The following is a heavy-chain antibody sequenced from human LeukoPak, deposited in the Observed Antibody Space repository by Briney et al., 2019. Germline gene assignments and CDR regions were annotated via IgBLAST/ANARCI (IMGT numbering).Heavy chain of an antibody. D-gene: IGHD2-2*01. V-gene: IGHV4-34*01. CDR3: ARSTLKGWFDP. J-gene: IGHJ5*02. Sequence: SETLSLTCAVYGGSFSGYYWSWIRQPPGKGLEWIGEINHSGSTNYNPSLKSRVTISVDTSKNQFSLKLSSVTAADTAVYYCARSTLKGWFDPWGQGTPVTVSS. CDR1: GGSFSGYY. CDR2: INHSGST.